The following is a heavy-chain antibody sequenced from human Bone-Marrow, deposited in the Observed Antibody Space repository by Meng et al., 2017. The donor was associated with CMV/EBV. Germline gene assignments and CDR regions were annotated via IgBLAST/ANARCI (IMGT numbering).Heavy chain of an antibody. CDR1: GGSISSSSYY. Sequence: GSLRLSCTVSGGSISSSSYYWGWIRQPPGKGLEWIGSIYYSGSTYYNPSLKSRVTISVDTSKNQFSLKLSSVTAADTAVYYCARASPGYYYYYGMDVWGQGTTVTFA. V-gene: IGHV4-39*07. CDR3: ARASPGYYYYYGMDV. J-gene: IGHJ6*02. CDR2: IYYSGST.